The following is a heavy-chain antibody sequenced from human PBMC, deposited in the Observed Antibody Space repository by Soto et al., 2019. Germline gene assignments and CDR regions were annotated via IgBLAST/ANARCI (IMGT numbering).Heavy chain of an antibody. V-gene: IGHV2-70*01. D-gene: IGHD1-1*01. CDR1: GFSLSTSGMC. CDR3: ARLPYNWNLPPYYHYYGMAV. Sequence: GPTLVNPTQTLTLTCTFSGFSLSTSGMCVSWIRQPPGKALEWLALIDWDDDKYYSTSLQTRLTISKDTSKNQVVLTMTNMDPVDTATYYCARLPYNWNLPPYYHYYGMAVWGQGTTVTVSS. J-gene: IGHJ6*02. CDR2: IDWDDDK.